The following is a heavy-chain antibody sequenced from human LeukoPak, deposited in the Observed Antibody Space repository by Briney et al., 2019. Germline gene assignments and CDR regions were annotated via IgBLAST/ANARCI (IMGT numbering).Heavy chain of an antibody. CDR1: GGTFSSYA. D-gene: IGHD3-3*01. V-gene: IGHV3-30*04. CDR2: ISYDGSNK. CDR3: ARDFPTIFGVVNYYFDY. J-gene: IGHJ4*02. Sequence: GSVKVSCKASGGTFSSYAMHWVRQAPGKGLEWVAVISYDGSNKYYADSVKGRFTISRDNSKNTLYLQMNSLRAEDTAVYYCARDFPTIFGVVNYYFDYWGQGTLVTVSS.